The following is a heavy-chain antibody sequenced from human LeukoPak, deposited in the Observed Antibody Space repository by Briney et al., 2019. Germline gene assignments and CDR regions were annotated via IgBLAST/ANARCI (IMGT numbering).Heavy chain of an antibody. CDR3: ARGGYYYDRNVGVWFDP. CDR1: GYTFTGYY. Sequence: ASVKVSCKASGYTFTGYYMHWVRQAPGQGLEWMGRINPNSGGTNYAQKFQGRVTMTRDTSISTAYMELSRLRSDDTAVYHCARGGYYYDRNVGVWFDPWGQGTLVTVSS. J-gene: IGHJ5*02. D-gene: IGHD3-22*01. V-gene: IGHV1-2*06. CDR2: INPNSGGT.